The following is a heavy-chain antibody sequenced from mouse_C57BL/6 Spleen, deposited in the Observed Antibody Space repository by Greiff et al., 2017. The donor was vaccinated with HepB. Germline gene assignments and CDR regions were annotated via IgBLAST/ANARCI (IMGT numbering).Heavy chain of an antibody. J-gene: IGHJ2*01. D-gene: IGHD1-1*01. CDR2: IDPENGDT. CDR1: GFNIKDDY. CDR3: TTGITTVDY. V-gene: IGHV14-4*01. Sequence: EVQLQESGAELVRPGASVKLSCTASGFNIKDDYMHWVKQRPEQGLEWIGWIDPENGDTEYASKFQGKATITADTSSNTAYLQLSSLTSEDTAVYYCTTGITTVDYWGQGTTLTVSS.